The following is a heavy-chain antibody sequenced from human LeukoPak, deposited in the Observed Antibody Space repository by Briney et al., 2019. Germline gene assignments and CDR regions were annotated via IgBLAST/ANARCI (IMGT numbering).Heavy chain of an antibody. J-gene: IGHJ6*02. CDR2: ISWNSGSI. CDR1: GFTFDDYA. Sequence: PGGSLRLSCAASGFTFDDYAIHWVRQAPGKGLEWVSGISWNSGSIGYADSVKGRFTISRDHSKNSLYLQMDSLRVEDTAVYFCAKVIAEADEYYYYSMDVWGQGTTVTVSS. CDR3: AKVIAEADEYYYYSMDV. V-gene: IGHV3-9*01. D-gene: IGHD6-13*01.